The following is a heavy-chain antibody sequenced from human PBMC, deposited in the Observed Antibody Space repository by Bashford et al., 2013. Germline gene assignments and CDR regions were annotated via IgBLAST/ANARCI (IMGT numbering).Heavy chain of an antibody. CDR1: VAPSILTT. CDR3: ARGYCSGGSCYSFDY. D-gene: IGHD2-15*01. CDR2: IYYSGST. J-gene: IGHJ4*02. Sequence: SETLSSPALCLVAPSILTTGTGSGSPHGKGLEWIGYIYYSGSTNYNPSLKSRVTISVDTSKNQFSLKLSSVTAADTAVYYCARGYCSGGSCYSFDYWGQGTLVTVSS. V-gene: IGHV4-59*01.